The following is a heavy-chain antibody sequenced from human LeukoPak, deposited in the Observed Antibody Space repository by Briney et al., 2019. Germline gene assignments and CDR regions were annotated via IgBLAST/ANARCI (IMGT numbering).Heavy chain of an antibody. CDR3: ARDKAGGAFDI. D-gene: IGHD6-13*01. J-gene: IGHJ3*02. CDR2: MFTSGST. V-gene: IGHV4-4*07. CDR1: GGSISNYY. Sequence: SETLSLTCTVSGGSISNYYWSRIRQPAGKGLEWIGRMFTSGSTNYNPSLKSRVTMSVDTSKNQCSLKVSSVTAADTAVYYCARDKAGGAFDIWGQGTMVTVSS.